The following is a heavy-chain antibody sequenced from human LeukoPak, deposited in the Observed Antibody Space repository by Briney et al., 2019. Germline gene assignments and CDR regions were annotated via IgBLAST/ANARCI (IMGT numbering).Heavy chain of an antibody. CDR3: AKDRGSGTYYLDY. CDR1: GFTVSSNY. CDR2: IYSGGST. Sequence: GGSLRLSCAASGFTVSSNYMSWVRQAPGKGLEWVSVIYSGGSTYYADSVKGRFTISRDNSKNTLYLHMNSLRVEDTAVYNCAKDRGSGTYYLDYWGQGTLVTVSS. V-gene: IGHV3-53*05. J-gene: IGHJ4*02. D-gene: IGHD3-10*01.